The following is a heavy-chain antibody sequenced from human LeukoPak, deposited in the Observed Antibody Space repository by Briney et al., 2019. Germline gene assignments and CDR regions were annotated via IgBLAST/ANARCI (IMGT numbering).Heavy chain of an antibody. J-gene: IGHJ4*02. D-gene: IGHD2-15*01. CDR1: GDSVSSNSAA. CDR2: THYRSKWYN. V-gene: IGHV6-1*01. CDR3: ARMVGSYFGY. Sequence: SQTLSLTCAISGDSVSSNSAAWNWIRQSPSRCLEWLGSTHYRSKWYNDYAVSVKSRITINPDTSKNQFSLQLNSVTPHHTAVYYCARMVGSYFGYWGQGTLVTVSS.